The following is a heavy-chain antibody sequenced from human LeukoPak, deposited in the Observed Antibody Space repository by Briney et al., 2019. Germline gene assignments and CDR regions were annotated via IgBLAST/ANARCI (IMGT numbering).Heavy chain of an antibody. J-gene: IGHJ4*02. CDR1: GFTFSSYA. Sequence: AGGSLRLSCAASGFTFSSYAMSWVRQAPGKGLEWVSAISGSGGSTYYAESVKGRFTISRDNSKNTLYLQMNSLRAEDTAVYYCAKVPNYDILTGSHGYFDYWGQGTLVTVSS. CDR2: ISGSGGST. CDR3: AKVPNYDILTGSHGYFDY. D-gene: IGHD3-9*01. V-gene: IGHV3-23*01.